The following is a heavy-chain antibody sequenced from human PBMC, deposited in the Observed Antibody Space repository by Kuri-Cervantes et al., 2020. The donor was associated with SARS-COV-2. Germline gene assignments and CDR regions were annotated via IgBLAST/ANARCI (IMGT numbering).Heavy chain of an antibody. CDR1: GGSISSGDYY. CDR3: ARWGYSSSSSGLGYYYYYMDV. Sequence: SETLSLTCTVSGGSISSGDYYWSWIRQPPGKGLEWIGYIYYSGSTNYNPSLKSRVTISVDTSKNQFSLKLSSVTAADTAVYYCARWGYSSSSSGLGYYYYYMDVWGKGTTVTVSS. CDR2: IYYSGST. V-gene: IGHV4-61*08. D-gene: IGHD6-6*01. J-gene: IGHJ6*03.